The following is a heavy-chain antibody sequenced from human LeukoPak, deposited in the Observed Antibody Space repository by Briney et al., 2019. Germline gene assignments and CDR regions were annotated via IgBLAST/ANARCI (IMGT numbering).Heavy chain of an antibody. V-gene: IGHV3-23*01. CDR1: GFTFSSYA. Sequence: PGGSLRLSCAASGFTFSSYAMTWVRQAPGQGLEWVSAVSGSGGSTYYADSVKGRFSISRGNSKNTLYLQMNSLRAEDTAVYYCAKDRNGGNSVIFSEYFQHWGQGTLVTVSS. J-gene: IGHJ1*01. D-gene: IGHD4-23*01. CDR2: VSGSGGST. CDR3: AKDRNGGNSVIFSEYFQH.